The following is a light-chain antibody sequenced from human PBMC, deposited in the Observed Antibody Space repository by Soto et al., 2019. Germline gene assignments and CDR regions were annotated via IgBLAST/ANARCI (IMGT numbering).Light chain of an antibody. V-gene: IGKV3-20*01. CDR2: GAS. J-gene: IGKJ1*01. CDR3: QQYGSSPTWT. CDR1: QSVSSSY. Sequence: EIVLTQSPGTLSLSPGERATLSCRASQSVSSSYLAWYQQKPGQAPRLLIYGASSRATGIPDRFSGSGSGTDFTLPIIRLEPEDFALYYCQQYGSSPTWTFGQGTKVEIK.